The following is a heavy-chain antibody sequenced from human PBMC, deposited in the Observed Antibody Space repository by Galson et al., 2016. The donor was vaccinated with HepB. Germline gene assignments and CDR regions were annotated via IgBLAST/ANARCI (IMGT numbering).Heavy chain of an antibody. CDR2: ISGSGTLT. V-gene: IGHV3-23*01. CDR3: ARDARPTASWHYFDY. Sequence: SLRLSCAASGFTFSSNGMSWVRQAPGKGLEWVSCISGSGTLTYYADSVKGRFTISRHNSKKTMYLQMNSLRGDDTAVYYCARDARPTASWHYFDYWGQGTLVTVSS. J-gene: IGHJ4*02. D-gene: IGHD2-2*01. CDR1: GFTFSSNG.